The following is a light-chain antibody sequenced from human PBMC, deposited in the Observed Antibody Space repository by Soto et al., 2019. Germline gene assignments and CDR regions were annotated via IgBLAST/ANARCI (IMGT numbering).Light chain of an antibody. Sequence: QSALAQPASVSGSPGQSITISCTGTSSDVGGYNYVSWYQQHPGKAPKLMIYDVSNRPSGVSNCFSGSKSGNTASLTISGFQAEDEADYYCSSYTSSSTPRYVFGTGTKVTVL. V-gene: IGLV2-14*01. CDR3: SSYTSSSTPRYV. CDR2: DVS. CDR1: SSDVGGYNY. J-gene: IGLJ1*01.